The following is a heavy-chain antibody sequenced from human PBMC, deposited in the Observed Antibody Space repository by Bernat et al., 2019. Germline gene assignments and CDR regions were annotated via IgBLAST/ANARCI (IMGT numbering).Heavy chain of an antibody. CDR3: AKDRYGSGSYAPIDY. V-gene: IGHV3-30*01. CDR2: ISYDGSNK. Sequence: QVQLVESGGGVVQPGRSLRLSCAASGFTFSSYAMHWVRQAPGKGLEWVAVISYDGSNKYYADSVKGRFTISRDNSKNTLYLQMNSLRAEDTAVYYCAKDRYGSGSYAPIDYWGQGTLVTVSS. J-gene: IGHJ4*02. CDR1: GFTFSSYA. D-gene: IGHD3-10*01.